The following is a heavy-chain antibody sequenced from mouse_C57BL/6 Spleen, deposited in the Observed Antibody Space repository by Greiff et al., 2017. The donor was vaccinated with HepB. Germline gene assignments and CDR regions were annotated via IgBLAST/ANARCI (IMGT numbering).Heavy chain of an antibody. CDR2: IRSKSSNYAT. D-gene: IGHD4-1*01. V-gene: IGHV10-3*01. Sequence: EVQGVESGGGLVQPKGSLKLSCAASGFTFNTYAMHWVRQAPGKGLEWVARIRSKSSNYATYYADSVKDRFTISRDDSQSMLYLQMNNLKTEDTAMYYCVRDSGTGAWFAYWGQGTLVTVSA. CDR1: GFTFNTYA. J-gene: IGHJ3*01. CDR3: VRDSGTGAWFAY.